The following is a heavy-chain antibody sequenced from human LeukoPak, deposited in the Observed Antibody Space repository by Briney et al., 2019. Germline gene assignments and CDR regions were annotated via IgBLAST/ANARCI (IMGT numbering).Heavy chain of an antibody. CDR3: TRDYNWNPDY. CDR2: IRSSGTTT. V-gene: IGHV3-11*04. Sequence: GGSLRLSCAAPGFTFSDYYMSWIRQAPGKGLEWVSYIRSSGTTTYYADSVEGRFTISRDNGKNSLYLQMNSLRAEDTGVYYCTRDYNWNPDYWGQGTLVTVSS. D-gene: IGHD1-1*01. CDR1: GFTFSDYY. J-gene: IGHJ4*02.